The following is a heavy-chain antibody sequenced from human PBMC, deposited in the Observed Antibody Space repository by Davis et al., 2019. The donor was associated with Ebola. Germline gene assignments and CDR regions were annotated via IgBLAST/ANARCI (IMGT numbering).Heavy chain of an antibody. D-gene: IGHD4-23*01. J-gene: IGHJ4*02. CDR3: ASGQRWDFDY. CDR2: INPHNGNT. Sequence: ASVKVSCKASGYTFTSYGITWVRQAPGQGLEWMGWINPHNGNTNYAQNVQGRVTMTTDTSTSTAYMEVGSLRSDDTAVYYCASGQRWDFDYWGQGTLVTV. CDR1: GYTFTSYG. V-gene: IGHV1-18*04.